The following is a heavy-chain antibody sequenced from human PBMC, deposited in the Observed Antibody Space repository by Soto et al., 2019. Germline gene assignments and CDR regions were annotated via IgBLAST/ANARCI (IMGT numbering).Heavy chain of an antibody. CDR2: IGTAGDT. Sequence: GGSLRLSCAASGFTFSSYDMHWVRQATGKGLEWVSAIGTAGDTYYPGSVKGRFTISRENAKNSLYLQMNSLRAGDTAVYYCARDIVAGSGWYTYDYWGQGTLVTVSS. CDR3: ARDIVAGSGWYTYDY. V-gene: IGHV3-13*01. D-gene: IGHD6-19*01. CDR1: GFTFSSYD. J-gene: IGHJ4*02.